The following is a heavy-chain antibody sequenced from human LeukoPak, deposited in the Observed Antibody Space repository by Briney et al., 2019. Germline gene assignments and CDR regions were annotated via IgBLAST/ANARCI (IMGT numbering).Heavy chain of an antibody. CDR3: ARDRCSSTSCHLWDYFDY. CDR2: IIPIFGTA. Sequence: SVKVSCKASGGTLSSYAISWVRQAPGQGLEWMGRIIPIFGTANYAQKFQGRVTITTDESTSTAYMKLSSLRSEDTAVYYCARDRCSSTSCHLWDYFDYWGQGTLVTVSS. J-gene: IGHJ4*02. V-gene: IGHV1-69*05. D-gene: IGHD2-2*01. CDR1: GGTLSSYA.